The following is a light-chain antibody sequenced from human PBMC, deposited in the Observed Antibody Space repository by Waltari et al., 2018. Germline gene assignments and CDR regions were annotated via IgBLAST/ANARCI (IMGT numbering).Light chain of an antibody. Sequence: DIQMTQSPSTVSASVGDRVTITCRASQGLSSSLAWYQLKPVEVTQRLIYDASTLQSGVASRFSGGGSGTYFILTISGLQPEDFATYYCQQAESFPLTFGGGTKVEIK. V-gene: IGKV1-12*01. J-gene: IGKJ4*01. CDR2: DAS. CDR1: QGLSSS. CDR3: QQAESFPLT.